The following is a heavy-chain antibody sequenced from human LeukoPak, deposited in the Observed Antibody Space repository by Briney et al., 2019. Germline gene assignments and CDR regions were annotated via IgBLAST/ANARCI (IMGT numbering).Heavy chain of an antibody. CDR1: GFTVSSNY. V-gene: IGHV3-66*01. CDR2: IYSGGST. Sequence: PGGSLRLSCAASGFTVSSNYMSWVRQAPGKGLEWVSVIYSGGSTYYADSVKGRFTISRDNSKNTLYLQMNSLRAEDTAVYYCARGSLGLLWFGEPSGGAFDIWGQGTMVTVSS. CDR3: ARGSLGLLWFGEPSGGAFDI. J-gene: IGHJ3*02. D-gene: IGHD3-10*01.